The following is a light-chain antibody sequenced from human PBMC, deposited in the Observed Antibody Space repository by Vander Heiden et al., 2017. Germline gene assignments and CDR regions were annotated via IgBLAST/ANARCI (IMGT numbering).Light chain of an antibody. CDR2: DVS. V-gene: IGLV2-14*03. CDR1: SSDIGAYDY. J-gene: IGLJ1*01. CDR3: TSFTSSSPHYF. Sequence: QSALTQPASVSGSPGQSIPISCTGTSSDIGAYDYVSLYQHHTGKSPKLMIYDVSSRPSGVSDRFSGSKSANTASLTISGLQAEDEADYYCTSFTSSSPHYFFGTGTKVTVL.